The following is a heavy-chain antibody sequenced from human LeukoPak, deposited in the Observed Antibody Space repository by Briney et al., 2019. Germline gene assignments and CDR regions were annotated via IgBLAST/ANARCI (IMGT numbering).Heavy chain of an antibody. V-gene: IGHV3-23*01. D-gene: IGHD3-10*01. Sequence: GGSLRLSCAASGFTFSNYAMRWVRQAPGKGLEWVSGISGSGDSTYYADSVKGRFTISRDNSKNTLYLQMNSLRAEDTAVYYCAYGYYYRNDAFDIWGQGTMVTVSS. CDR2: ISGSGDST. J-gene: IGHJ3*02. CDR3: AYGYYYRNDAFDI. CDR1: GFTFSNYA.